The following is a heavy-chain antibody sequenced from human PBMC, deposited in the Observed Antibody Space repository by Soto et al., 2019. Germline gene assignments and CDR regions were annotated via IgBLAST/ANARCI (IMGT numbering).Heavy chain of an antibody. V-gene: IGHV4-59*01. CDR1: GGSISSYY. CDR2: IYYSGST. J-gene: IGHJ5*02. CDR3: AKVTYYYDSSGYDWFDP. Sequence: SETLSLTCTVSGGSISSYYWSWIRQPPGKGLEWIGYIYYSGSTNYNPSLKSRVTISVDTSKNQFSLKLSSVTAADTAVYYCAKVTYYYDSSGYDWFDPWGQGTLVTVSS. D-gene: IGHD3-22*01.